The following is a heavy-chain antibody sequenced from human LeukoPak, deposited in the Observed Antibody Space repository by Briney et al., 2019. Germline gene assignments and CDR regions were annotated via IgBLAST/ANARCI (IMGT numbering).Heavy chain of an antibody. Sequence: GGSLRLSCAVSGFSFSTFGMSWVRQAPGKGLEWVSCIYGSVGTTQYADSVKGRFTISRDKSNNMLYLQMNSLRAEDTAAYYCAKDSILGDGFWDFDHWGQGTLVTVSS. J-gene: IGHJ4*02. CDR2: IYGSVGTT. V-gene: IGHV3-23*01. CDR3: AKDSILGDGFWDFDH. D-gene: IGHD3/OR15-3a*01. CDR1: GFSFSTFG.